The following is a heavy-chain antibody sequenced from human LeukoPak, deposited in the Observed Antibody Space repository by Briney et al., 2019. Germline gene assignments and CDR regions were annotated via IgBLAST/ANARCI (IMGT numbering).Heavy chain of an antibody. CDR3: ARDTSQWLEYYFDY. J-gene: IGHJ4*02. D-gene: IGHD6-19*01. V-gene: IGHV1-18*01. Sequence: EASVKVSCKASGYTFTNYGITWVRQAPGQGLEWMGWISASNGDTHYSEKFQDRITVTTDTSTSTAYMELRSLVSDDTAVYYCARDTSQWLEYYFDYWGPGTLVTVSS. CDR1: GYTFTNYG. CDR2: ISASNGDT.